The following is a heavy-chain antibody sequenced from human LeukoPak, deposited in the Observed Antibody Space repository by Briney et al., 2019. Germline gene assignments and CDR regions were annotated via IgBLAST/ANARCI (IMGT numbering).Heavy chain of an antibody. CDR3: ARVKLSHGYSYGYNPYYFDY. CDR2: IYYSGST. D-gene: IGHD5-18*01. Sequence: SETLSLTCTVSGGSISSSSYYWGWIRQPPGKGLEWIGSIYYSGSTYYNPSLKSRVTISVDMSKKQFSLKVSSVTAADTAVYYCARVKLSHGYSYGYNPYYFDYWGQGTLVTVSS. CDR1: GGSISSSSYY. V-gene: IGHV4-39*07. J-gene: IGHJ4*02.